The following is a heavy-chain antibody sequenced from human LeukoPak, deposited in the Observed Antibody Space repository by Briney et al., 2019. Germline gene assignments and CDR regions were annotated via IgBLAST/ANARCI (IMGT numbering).Heavy chain of an antibody. V-gene: IGHV3-30*14. CDR1: GLTLCCEA. CDR3: ATSRGSSSSWYLDY. Sequence: QPGGSPRLSCTAIGLTLCCEAMHPDRQAPDKGLEWVAVISYDGNNKYYADSVKGRFTISRDNSNNMLYIHMNSLSSEETAVYYCATSRGSSSSWYLDYWGQGTLVTVSS. J-gene: IGHJ4*02. D-gene: IGHD6-13*01. CDR2: ISYDGNNK.